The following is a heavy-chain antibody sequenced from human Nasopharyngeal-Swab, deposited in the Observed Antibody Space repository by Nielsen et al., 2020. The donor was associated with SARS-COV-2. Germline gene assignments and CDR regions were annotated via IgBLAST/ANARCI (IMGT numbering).Heavy chain of an antibody. CDR3: ARVWNDGYNHGMDV. Sequence: GESLKISCAASGFTFSSYWMSWVRQAPGKGLEWVANIKQDGSEKYYVDSVKGRFTISRDNAKNSLYLQMNSLRAEDTAVYYCARVWNDGYNHGMDVWGQGTTVTVSS. J-gene: IGHJ6*02. D-gene: IGHD1-1*01. CDR2: IKQDGSEK. V-gene: IGHV3-7*01. CDR1: GFTFSSYW.